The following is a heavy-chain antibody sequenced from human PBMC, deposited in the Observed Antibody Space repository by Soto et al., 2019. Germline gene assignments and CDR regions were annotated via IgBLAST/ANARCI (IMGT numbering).Heavy chain of an antibody. Sequence: QVQLVESGGGVVQPGRSLRLSCAASGFTFSSYGMHWVRQAPGKGLEWVAVIWYDGSNKWYADSVKGRFTISRDNSKNTVYMXMNSLRAEDTAVYSCARDRGYSGYDSPRFYYGMDVWGQGTTVTVSS. CDR3: ARDRGYSGYDSPRFYYGMDV. V-gene: IGHV3-33*01. CDR1: GFTFSSYG. D-gene: IGHD5-12*01. J-gene: IGHJ6*02. CDR2: IWYDGSNK.